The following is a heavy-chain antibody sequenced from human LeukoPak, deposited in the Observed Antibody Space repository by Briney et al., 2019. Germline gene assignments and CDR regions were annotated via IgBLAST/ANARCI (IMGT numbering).Heavy chain of an antibody. CDR1: GFTFSDYY. D-gene: IGHD6-13*01. V-gene: IGHV3-23*01. J-gene: IGHJ6*02. CDR3: AKSIAAAARGYYYYGMDV. CDR2: ISGSGGST. Sequence: GGSLRLSCAASGFTFSDYYMSWIRQAPGKGLEWVSAISGSGGSTYYADSVKGRFTISRDNSKNTLYLQMNSLRAEDTAVYYCAKSIAAAARGYYYYGMDVWGQGTTVTVSS.